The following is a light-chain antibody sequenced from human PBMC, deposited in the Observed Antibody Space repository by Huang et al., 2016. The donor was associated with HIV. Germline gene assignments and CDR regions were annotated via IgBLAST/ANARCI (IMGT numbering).Light chain of an antibody. V-gene: IGKV2-28*01. CDR2: MGY. CDR1: QSLQNSNGDNY. J-gene: IGKJ4*01. Sequence: DIVMTQSPISLPVTPGQPASISCRSSQSLQNSNGDNYLDWYVQKPGQSPRLLIYMGYNRASGVPDRFSGSGSGTDFTLEISRVEAEDVGVYYCMQALQTSFTFGGGTKVEIK. CDR3: MQALQTSFT.